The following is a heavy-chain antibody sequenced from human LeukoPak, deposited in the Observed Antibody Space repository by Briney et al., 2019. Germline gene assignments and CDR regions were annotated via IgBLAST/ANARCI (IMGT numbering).Heavy chain of an antibody. CDR3: ARSGYSFLVDS. Sequence: SETLSLTCTVSGGSISSSSYYWGWIRQPPGKGREWIASMSYSGTTYYNPSLKSRVTISVDTSKNQFSLKLSSVTAADTAVYFCARSGYSFLVDSWGQGTLVTVSA. J-gene: IGHJ4*02. CDR1: GGSISSSSYY. CDR2: MSYSGTT. V-gene: IGHV4-39*01. D-gene: IGHD5-18*01.